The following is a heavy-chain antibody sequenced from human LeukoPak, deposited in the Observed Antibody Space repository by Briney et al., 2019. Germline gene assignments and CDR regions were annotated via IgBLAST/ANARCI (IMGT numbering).Heavy chain of an antibody. CDR1: GFTFSNYA. Sequence: GGSLRLSCAASGFTFSNYAMSWVRQAPGKGLEWVSGISGSGGSTYYADSVKGRFTISRDNSKNTLYLQMNSLRAEDTAVYYCAKTATGTTILNWFDPWGQGTLVTVSS. V-gene: IGHV3-23*01. CDR2: ISGSGGST. D-gene: IGHD1-1*01. J-gene: IGHJ5*02. CDR3: AKTATGTTILNWFDP.